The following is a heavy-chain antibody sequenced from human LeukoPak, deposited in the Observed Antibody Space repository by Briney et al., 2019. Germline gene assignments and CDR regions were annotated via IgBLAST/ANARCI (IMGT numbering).Heavy chain of an antibody. V-gene: IGHV1-2*02. Sequence: ASVKVSCKASGYTFTDYHMHWVRQAPGQGLEWMGWINPNSGGRNYAQKFQGRVTMSRDTSISTVYMELTRLRSDDTAVYYCARDSSGWYHWFDPWGQGTLVTVSS. CDR2: INPNSGGR. CDR1: GYTFTDYH. CDR3: ARDSSGWYHWFDP. D-gene: IGHD6-19*01. J-gene: IGHJ5*02.